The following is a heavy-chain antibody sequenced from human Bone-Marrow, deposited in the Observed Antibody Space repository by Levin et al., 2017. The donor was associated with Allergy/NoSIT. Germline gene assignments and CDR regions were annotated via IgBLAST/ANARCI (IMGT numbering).Heavy chain of an antibody. CDR3: TRFSARSASFDY. V-gene: IGHV3-73*01. CDR2: IRTRTNNYAT. J-gene: IGHJ4*02. CDR1: GFSFSGSS. D-gene: IGHD2/OR15-2a*01. Sequence: QAGGSLRLSCAASGFSFSGSSMHWVRQTSGKGLEWVGHIRTRTNNYATEYAVSVKDRFTISRDDSKNTVYLQMNSLKTEDTAVYYCTRFSARSASFDYWGQGTLVTVAS.